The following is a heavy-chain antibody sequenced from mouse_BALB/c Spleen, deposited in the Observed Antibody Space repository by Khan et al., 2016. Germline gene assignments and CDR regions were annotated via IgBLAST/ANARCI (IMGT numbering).Heavy chain of an antibody. CDR2: ISYSGGT. J-gene: IGHJ4*01. CDR3: VRYAGSSYVRGMDY. V-gene: IGHV3-8*02. D-gene: IGHD1-1*01. Sequence: EVQLQESGPSLVKPSQTLSLTCSVTGDSITSGYWNWIRKFPGNKLEYMGYISYSGGTYNNPSLKSRISITRDTSKNQHYLQLNSVTTEDTGTYYCVRYAGSSYVRGMDYWGQGHSITVSS. CDR1: GDSITSGY.